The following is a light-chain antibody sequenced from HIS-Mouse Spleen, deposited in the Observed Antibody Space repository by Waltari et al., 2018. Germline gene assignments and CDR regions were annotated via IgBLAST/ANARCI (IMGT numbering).Light chain of an antibody. V-gene: IGLV2-23*01. CDR1: SRDVGRYNL. CDR2: EGS. J-gene: IGLJ2*01. CDR3: CSYAGSSTVV. Sequence: QSALTQPASVSGSPGQSLTISCPGTSRDVGRYNLVSWYQQHPGKAPKLMIYEGSKRPSGVSNRFSGSKSGNTASLTISGLQAEDEADYYCCSYAGSSTVVFGGGTKLTVL.